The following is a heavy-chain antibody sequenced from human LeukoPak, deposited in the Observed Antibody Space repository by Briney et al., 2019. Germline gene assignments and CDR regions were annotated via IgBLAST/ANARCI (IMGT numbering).Heavy chain of an antibody. CDR1: GGSFSGYY. J-gene: IGHJ4*02. V-gene: IGHV4-34*01. CDR2: INHSGST. CDR3: ARGRSSVPAAH. D-gene: IGHD2-2*01. Sequence: PSETLSLTCAVYGGSFSGYYWNWIRQPPGKGLEWIGEINHSGSTNYNPSLKSRVTISVDTSKSQFSLRLSSVTAADTAVYYCARGRSSVPAAHWGQGTLVTVSS.